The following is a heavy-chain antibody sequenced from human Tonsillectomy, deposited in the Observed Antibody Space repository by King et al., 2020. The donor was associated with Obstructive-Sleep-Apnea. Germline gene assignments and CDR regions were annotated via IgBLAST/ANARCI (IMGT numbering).Heavy chain of an antibody. J-gene: IGHJ5*02. D-gene: IGHD6-13*01. Sequence: VQRQESGPGLVKPSETLSLTCTVSGGSIRSSSYYWGWIRQPPGKGLGWIGSIVYSGSTYYNPSIKCRVTISVDTFKNPLSLKLGSVTAADTAVYYCASNPGIASSWGQGTLVTVSS. V-gene: IGHV4-39*01. CDR2: IVYSGST. CDR1: GGSIRSSSYY. CDR3: ASNPGIASS.